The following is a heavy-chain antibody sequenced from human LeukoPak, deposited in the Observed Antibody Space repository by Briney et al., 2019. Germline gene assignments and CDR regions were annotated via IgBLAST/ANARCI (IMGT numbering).Heavy chain of an antibody. Sequence: ASVKVSCKASGYTFTGYYMHWVRQAPGQGLEWMGWINPNSGGTNYAQKFQGRVTMTRDTSISTAYMELSSLRSEDTAVYYCASRDGYNFRYFDYWGQGTLVTVSS. J-gene: IGHJ4*02. V-gene: IGHV1-2*02. D-gene: IGHD5-24*01. CDR3: ASRDGYNFRYFDY. CDR1: GYTFTGYY. CDR2: INPNSGGT.